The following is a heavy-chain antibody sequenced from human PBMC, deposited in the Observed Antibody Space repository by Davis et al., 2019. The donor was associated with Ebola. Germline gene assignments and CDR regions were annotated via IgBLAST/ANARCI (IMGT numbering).Heavy chain of an antibody. CDR3: ARDGRGSAAKAFDM. CDR2: IYADDQI. CDR1: GFSVDVFN. Sequence: AGSLRLSCAVSGFSVDVFNMNWVRQLPGKGLQWVSVIYADDQIHYSDSVKGRFTVFRDISQNTLYLQMNSLRVDDTAVYCCARDGRGSAAKAFDMWGQGTMVTVSS. D-gene: IGHD3-10*01. J-gene: IGHJ3*02. V-gene: IGHV3-53*01.